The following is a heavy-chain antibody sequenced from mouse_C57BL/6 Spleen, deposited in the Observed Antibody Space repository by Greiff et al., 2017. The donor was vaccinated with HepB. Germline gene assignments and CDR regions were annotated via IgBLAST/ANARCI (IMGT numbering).Heavy chain of an antibody. J-gene: IGHJ2*01. V-gene: IGHV5-17*01. D-gene: IGHD1-1*01. CDR1: GFTFSDYG. Sequence: DVMLVESGGGLVKPGGSLKLSCAASGFTFSDYGMHWVRQAPEKGLEWVAYISSGSSTIYYADTVKGRFTISRDNAKNTLFLQMTSLRSEDTAMYYCARATTGYFDYWGQGTTLTVSS. CDR3: ARATTGYFDY. CDR2: ISSGSSTI.